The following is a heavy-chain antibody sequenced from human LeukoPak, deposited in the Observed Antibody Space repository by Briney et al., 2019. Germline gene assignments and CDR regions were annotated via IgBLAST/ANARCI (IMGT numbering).Heavy chain of an antibody. Sequence: GGSLRLSCAASGFTFSSYAMSWVRQAPGKGLEWVSAISGSGGSTYYADSVKGRFTISRDNSKNTLYLQMNSLRAEDTAVYYCAKEVAYSGSYSHAFDIWGQGTMVTVS. V-gene: IGHV3-23*01. CDR2: ISGSGGST. CDR3: AKEVAYSGSYSHAFDI. CDR1: GFTFSSYA. J-gene: IGHJ3*02. D-gene: IGHD1-26*01.